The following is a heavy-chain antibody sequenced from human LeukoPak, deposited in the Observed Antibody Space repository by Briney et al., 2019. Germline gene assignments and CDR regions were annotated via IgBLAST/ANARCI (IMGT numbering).Heavy chain of an antibody. CDR1: GGSISSSSYY. V-gene: IGHV4-39*07. J-gene: IGHJ5*02. D-gene: IGHD2-2*01. Sequence: PSETLSLTCTVSGGSISSSSYYWGWIRQPPGKGLEWIGEINHSGSTNYNPSLKSRVTISVDTSKNQFSLKLSSVTAADTAVYYCARGVIVVVPAPPSWFDPWGQGTLVTVSS. CDR2: INHSGST. CDR3: ARGVIVVVPAPPSWFDP.